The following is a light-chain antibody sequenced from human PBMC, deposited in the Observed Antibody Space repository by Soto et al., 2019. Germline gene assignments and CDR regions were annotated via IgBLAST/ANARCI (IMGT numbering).Light chain of an antibody. V-gene: IGKV3-15*01. CDR1: YTVGTN. CDR3: QQYDKWPRT. J-gene: IGKJ1*01. CDR2: GGS. Sequence: EIVLTQFPAAPSVSPGERATLSCWASYTVGTNLAWYQHKPGQSPRLLIYGGSARATGIPARFSGGGSGAEYTLTISSLQSEDFAVYYCQQYDKWPRTFGQGTKVDIK.